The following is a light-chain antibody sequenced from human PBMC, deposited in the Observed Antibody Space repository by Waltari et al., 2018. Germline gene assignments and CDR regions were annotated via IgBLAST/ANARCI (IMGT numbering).Light chain of an antibody. CDR1: QSISNY. V-gene: IGKV1-39*01. CDR3: QQSSTTPF. Sequence: EIQMAQSPSSLSASVGDRTTITCRARQSISNYLNWYQQKPGKAPKRLIYVASRLQSGVPSRFSGSGSVTDFTLTISNLQPEDFATYYCQQSSTTPFFGQGTKLESK. J-gene: IGKJ2*01. CDR2: VAS.